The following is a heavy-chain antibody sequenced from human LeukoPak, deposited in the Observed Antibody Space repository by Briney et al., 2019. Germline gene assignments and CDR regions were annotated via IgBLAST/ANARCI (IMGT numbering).Heavy chain of an antibody. J-gene: IGHJ6*02. D-gene: IGHD3-22*01. Sequence: SADSVKGRFTMSRDNSKNTLYLQMNSLRSEDTAVFYCARGRLSYYDSSGDYYYYYGMDVWGQGTTVTVSS. CDR3: ARGRLSYYDSSGDYYYYYGMDV. V-gene: IGHV3-53*05.